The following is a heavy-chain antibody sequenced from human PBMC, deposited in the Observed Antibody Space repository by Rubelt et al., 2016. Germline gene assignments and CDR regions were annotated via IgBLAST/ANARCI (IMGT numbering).Heavy chain of an antibody. Sequence: GGGLVKPGGSLRLSCAASGFTFSDYYMSWIRQAPGKGLEWVSAISSSGGTTHYADSVRGRFTISRDNSKNTLYLQMNNLRADDTAVYYCAKTLLVVAFSFDYWGQGTPVTVSS. J-gene: IGHJ4*02. CDR1: GFTFSDYY. V-gene: IGHV3-11*01. D-gene: IGHD5-12*01. CDR2: ISSSGGTT. CDR3: AKTLLVVAFSFDY.